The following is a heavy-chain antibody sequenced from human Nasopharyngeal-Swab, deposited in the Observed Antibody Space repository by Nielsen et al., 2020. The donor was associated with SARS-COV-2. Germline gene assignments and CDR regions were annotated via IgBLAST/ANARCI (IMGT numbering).Heavy chain of an antibody. D-gene: IGHD1-1*01. CDR2: INPSGGST. Sequence: ASVKVSCKASGYTFTSYYMHWVRQAPGQGLEWMGIINPSGGSTSYAQKFQGRVTMTSDTSTSTVFMELSSLRSEDTAVYYCARDSGTANDNMDLWGKGTTVTVSS. CDR1: GYTFTSYY. J-gene: IGHJ6*03. CDR3: ARDSGTANDNMDL. V-gene: IGHV1-46*01.